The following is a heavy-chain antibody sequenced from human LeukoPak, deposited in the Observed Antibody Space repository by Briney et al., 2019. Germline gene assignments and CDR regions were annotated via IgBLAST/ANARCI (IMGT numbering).Heavy chain of an antibody. D-gene: IGHD3-10*01. V-gene: IGHV3-13*01. Sequence: GGSLRLSCAASGFTFSSYAMSWVRQAPGKGLEWVSAIGIAGDTYYPGSVKGRFTISRENAKDSLYLQMNSLRAGDTAVYYCVREEYYYGSGLPHYGMGVWGQGTTVTVSS. CDR2: IGIAGDT. J-gene: IGHJ6*02. CDR1: GFTFSSYA. CDR3: VREEYYYGSGLPHYGMGV.